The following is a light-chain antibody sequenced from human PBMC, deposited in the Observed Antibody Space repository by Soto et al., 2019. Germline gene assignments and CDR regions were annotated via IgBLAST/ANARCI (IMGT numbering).Light chain of an antibody. CDR1: QSISSW. J-gene: IGKJ1*01. CDR3: PQYNSYLWT. Sequence: DIQMTQSPSTLSASVGDRVTITCRASQSISSWLAWYQQKPGKAPKLLIYDASSLESGVPSRFSGSGSGTEFTLTISSLQPDDFATYYSPQYNSYLWTFGQGTKVEIK. CDR2: DAS. V-gene: IGKV1-5*01.